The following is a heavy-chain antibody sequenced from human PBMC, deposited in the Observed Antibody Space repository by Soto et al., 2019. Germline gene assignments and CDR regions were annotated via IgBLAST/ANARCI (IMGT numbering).Heavy chain of an antibody. CDR3: ARGSKDSYPAGRIFDF. Sequence: GGSLRLSWVASGFTFGGRAMSWVRPAPWEGLEWVSTITDTGGDTKYADSVGGRFTISRDNSKNTLYLQMSSLRAEDSAVYYCARGSKDSYPAGRIFDFWGRGTLVTVS. D-gene: IGHD2-15*01. V-gene: IGHV3-23*01. CDR2: ITDTGGDT. CDR1: GFTFGGRA. J-gene: IGHJ4*02.